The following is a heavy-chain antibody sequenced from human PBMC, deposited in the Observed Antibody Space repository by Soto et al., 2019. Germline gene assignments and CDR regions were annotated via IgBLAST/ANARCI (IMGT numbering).Heavy chain of an antibody. Sequence: QVQLVQSGAEVKKPGSSVKVSCKASGGPFNTYAISWVRQAPGQGLEWMGGIIPVFGRVSYAQKFQGRVTITADDSTSTAYMELSRLRSDDTAIYYCADLSLGYCSSTTCPPDYWGQGTLVTVSS. CDR3: ADLSLGYCSSTTCPPDY. J-gene: IGHJ4*02. V-gene: IGHV1-69*12. CDR2: IIPVFGRV. D-gene: IGHD2-2*01. CDR1: GGPFNTYA.